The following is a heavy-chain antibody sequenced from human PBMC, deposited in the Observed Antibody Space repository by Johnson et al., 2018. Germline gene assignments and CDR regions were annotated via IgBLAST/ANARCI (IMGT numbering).Heavy chain of an antibody. D-gene: IGHD5-12*01. J-gene: IGHJ6*02. Sequence: QVQLVQSGGGLVQPGRSLRLSCAASGLTFSDYYMSGIRQAPGKGLEWVSSISSSSSTIYYAASVKGRFTISRDNDKNSLYLQMNSLRAQDTAVYYCARDLSRSLGGYSGYEGYYYGMDVWGQGSTVTVCS. CDR1: GLTFSDYY. CDR2: ISSSSSTI. V-gene: IGHV3-11*04. CDR3: ARDLSRSLGGYSGYEGYYYGMDV.